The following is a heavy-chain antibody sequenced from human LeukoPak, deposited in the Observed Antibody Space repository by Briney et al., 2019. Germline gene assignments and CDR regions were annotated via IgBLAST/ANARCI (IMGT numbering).Heavy chain of an antibody. Sequence: GGSLRLSCAASGFTFSSYSMNWVRQAPGKGLEWVSYISSDSRTIYYADSVKGRFTISRDNAKNSLYLQMKSLRDEDTAVYYCARYGSGTSYITIYFDYWGQGTLVTVSS. V-gene: IGHV3-48*02. CDR1: GFTFSSYS. CDR3: ARYGSGTSYITIYFDY. CDR2: ISSDSRTI. D-gene: IGHD3-10*01. J-gene: IGHJ4*02.